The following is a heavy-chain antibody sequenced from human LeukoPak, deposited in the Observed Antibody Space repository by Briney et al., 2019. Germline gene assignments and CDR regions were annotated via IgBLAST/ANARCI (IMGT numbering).Heavy chain of an antibody. D-gene: IGHD1-26*01. CDR1: GFTFSGYW. J-gene: IGHJ4*02. CDR3: ARDKIVGPTTLDY. CDR2: IKQDGYEK. Sequence: GGSLRLSCAASGFTFSGYWMSWVRQTPEKGLEWVANIKQDGYEKYYVDSVKGRFTISRDNAKDSLYLQMNSLRADDTAIYYCARDKIVGPTTLDYWGQGTLVTVSS. V-gene: IGHV3-7*01.